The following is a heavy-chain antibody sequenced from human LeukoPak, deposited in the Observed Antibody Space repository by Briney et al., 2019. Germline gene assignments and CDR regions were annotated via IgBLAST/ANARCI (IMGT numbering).Heavy chain of an antibody. Sequence: SETLSLTCTVSGGSVSGGSYYWSWIRQPPGKGLEWIGYIYYSGGSTNHNPSLKSRVSMSVDTSKNQFSLKLSSVTAADTAVYYCARGGQLTPDYWGQGTLVTVSS. CDR2: IYYSGGST. D-gene: IGHD5-18*01. J-gene: IGHJ4*02. CDR3: ARGGQLTPDY. V-gene: IGHV4-61*01. CDR1: GGSVSGGSYY.